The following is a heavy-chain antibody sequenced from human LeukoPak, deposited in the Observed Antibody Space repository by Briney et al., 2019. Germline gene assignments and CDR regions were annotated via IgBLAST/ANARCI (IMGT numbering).Heavy chain of an antibody. CDR1: GYSFTSYW. CDR3: ARLPTGTTHYYYGMDV. Sequence: GESLKISCKGSGYSFTSYWIGWVRQMPGKGLEWMGIIYPGDSDTRYSLSFQGQVTISADKSISTAYLQWSSLKASDTAMYYCARLPTGTTHYYYGMDVWGQGTTVTVSS. CDR2: IYPGDSDT. J-gene: IGHJ6*02. D-gene: IGHD1-1*01. V-gene: IGHV5-51*01.